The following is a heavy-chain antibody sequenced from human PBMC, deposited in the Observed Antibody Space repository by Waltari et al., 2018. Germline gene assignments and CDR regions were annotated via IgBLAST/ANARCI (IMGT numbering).Heavy chain of an antibody. Sequence: QVQLQESGPGLVKPSETLSLTCTVSGGSISSYYWSWIRQPPRKGLEWIGYIYYSGSTNYNPSLKSRVTISVDTSKNQFSLKLSSVTAADTAVYYCAREETTGYFDYWGQGTLVTVSS. D-gene: IGHD4-17*01. V-gene: IGHV4-59*01. CDR1: GGSISSYY. CDR3: AREETTGYFDY. CDR2: IYYSGST. J-gene: IGHJ4*02.